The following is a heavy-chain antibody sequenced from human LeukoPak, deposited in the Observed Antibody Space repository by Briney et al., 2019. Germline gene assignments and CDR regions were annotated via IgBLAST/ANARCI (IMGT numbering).Heavy chain of an antibody. J-gene: IGHJ4*02. CDR1: GGSISSGGYS. CDR3: ARETLGYCSSTSCRYFDY. Sequence: SQTLSLTCAVSGGSISSGGYSWSWIRQPPGRGLVWIGYIYESGSTYYNPSLKSRVTISVDRSKNQFSLKLSSVAAADTAVYYCARETLGYCSSTSCRYFDYWGQGTLVTVSS. D-gene: IGHD2-2*03. CDR2: IYESGST. V-gene: IGHV4-30-2*01.